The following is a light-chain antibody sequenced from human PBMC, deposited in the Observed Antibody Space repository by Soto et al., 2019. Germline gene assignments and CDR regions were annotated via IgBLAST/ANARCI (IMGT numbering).Light chain of an antibody. J-gene: IGLJ2*01. Sequence: QSALTQPASVSGSPGQSITISCTGASSDVGGYNYVSWYQQHPGRAPKFMLYEVSKRPSGVSNRFSGSKSGNTASLTISGLQADDEAEYYCNSRTSSGSSVFGGGTKLTVL. CDR2: EVS. CDR1: SSDVGGYNY. CDR3: NSRTSSGSSV. V-gene: IGLV2-14*01.